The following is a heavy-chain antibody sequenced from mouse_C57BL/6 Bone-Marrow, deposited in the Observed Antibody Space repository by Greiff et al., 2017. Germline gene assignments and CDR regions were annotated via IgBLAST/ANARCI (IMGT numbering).Heavy chain of an antibody. J-gene: IGHJ4*01. D-gene: IGHD4-1*01. V-gene: IGHV5-4*01. CDR2: ISDGGSYT. Sequence: DVQLVESGGGLVKPGGSLKLSCAASGFTFSSYAMSWVRQTPKKRLEWVATISDGGSYTYYPDNVKGRFTISRDNAKNNLYLQMSHLKSEDTAMYYCAREAGKAMDYWGQGTSVTVSS. CDR1: GFTFSSYA. CDR3: AREAGKAMDY.